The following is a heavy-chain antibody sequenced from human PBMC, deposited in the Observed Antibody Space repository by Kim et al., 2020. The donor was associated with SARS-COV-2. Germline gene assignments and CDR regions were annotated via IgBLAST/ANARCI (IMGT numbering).Heavy chain of an antibody. Sequence: SGPTLVNPTQTLTLTCTFSGFSLTTSAVGVGWIRQPPGKALEWLALIYWDDDKRYSPSLKSRLTITKDSSKNQVVLTMTNMDPVDTATYYCARSKAVAGYFDCWGQGTLVTVSS. CDR3: ARSKAVAGYFDC. V-gene: IGHV2-5*02. J-gene: IGHJ4*02. CDR2: IYWDDDK. CDR1: GFSLTTSAVG. D-gene: IGHD6-19*01.